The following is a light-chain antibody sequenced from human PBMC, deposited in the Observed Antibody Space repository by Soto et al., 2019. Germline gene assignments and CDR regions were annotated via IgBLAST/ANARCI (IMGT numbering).Light chain of an antibody. Sequence: VLTQSPATLSLSQGERATLSCRASPSVTNYLAWYQQKPGQAPRLLIYGAFNRATGIPARFSGSGSGTDFTLTISSLEPEDFAVYYCQQRNIWPPVTFGQGTRLEI. CDR3: QQRNIWPPVT. V-gene: IGKV3-11*01. CDR2: GAF. CDR1: PSVTNY. J-gene: IGKJ5*01.